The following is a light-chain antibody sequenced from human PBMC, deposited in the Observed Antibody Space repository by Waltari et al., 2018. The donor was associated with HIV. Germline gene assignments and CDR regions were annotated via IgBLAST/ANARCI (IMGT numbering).Light chain of an antibody. J-gene: IGLJ2*01. CDR3: GTWDTSLSAGV. CDR1: SSNIANNY. V-gene: IGLV1-51*01. Sequence: QSVLTQPPAVSAAPGQTVTISCSGSSSNIANNYVSWYQQLPGTAPKLLIYDNNRRSPGSPDRFSGSKSGTSATLAIAGLQTGDEADYYCGTWDTSLSAGVFGGGTKVTVL. CDR2: DNN.